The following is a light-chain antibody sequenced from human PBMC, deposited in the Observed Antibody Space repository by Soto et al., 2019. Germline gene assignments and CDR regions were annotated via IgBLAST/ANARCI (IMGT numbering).Light chain of an antibody. V-gene: IGKV1-39*01. Sequence: DIQMTQSPSSLSASVGDRVTITCRASQSIDSYLNWYQQKPGKAPKLLIYAASTLQSGVPSRFRGSGSGTDFTLTISALQPEDFTTYYCQQRYSTPRTFGQGTKVEIK. CDR1: QSIDSY. J-gene: IGKJ1*01. CDR3: QQRYSTPRT. CDR2: AAS.